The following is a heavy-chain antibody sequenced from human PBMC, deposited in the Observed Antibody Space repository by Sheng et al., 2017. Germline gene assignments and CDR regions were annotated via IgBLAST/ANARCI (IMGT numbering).Heavy chain of an antibody. D-gene: IGHD2-15*01. CDR2: ISYDGSNK. CDR1: GFTFSSYA. Sequence: QAQVVESGGGVVQPGRSLRLSCAASGFTFSSYAMHWVRQAPGKGLEWVAVISYDGSNKYYADSVKGRFTISRDNSKNTLYLQMNSLRAEDTAVYYCARAPAPNVVVIAASNWGQGTLVTVSS. V-gene: IGHV3-30*04. CDR3: ARAPAPNVVVIAASN. J-gene: IGHJ4*02.